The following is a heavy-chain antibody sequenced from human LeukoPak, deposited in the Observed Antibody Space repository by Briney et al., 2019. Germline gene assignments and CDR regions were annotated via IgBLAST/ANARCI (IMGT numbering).Heavy chain of an antibody. J-gene: IGHJ4*02. CDR3: AKPHYYGSGSYYGY. V-gene: IGHV3-23*01. CDR1: GFTFSSYA. CDR2: ISGSGGST. Sequence: GGSLRLSCAASGFTFSSYAMSWVRQAPGKGLEWVSAISGSGGSTYYADSVKGRFTISRDNSKNTLYLQMNSLRAEETAVYYCAKPHYYGSGSYYGYWGQGTLVTVSS. D-gene: IGHD3-10*01.